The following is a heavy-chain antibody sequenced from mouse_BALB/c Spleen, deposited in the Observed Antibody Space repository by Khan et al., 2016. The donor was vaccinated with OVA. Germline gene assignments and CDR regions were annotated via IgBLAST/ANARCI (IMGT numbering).Heavy chain of an antibody. J-gene: IGHJ3*01. V-gene: IGHV1-69*02. Sequence: VQLQQPGAELVKPGASVKLSCKASGYTFSSYWMHWVKQRPGQGLEWIGEIDPSDSHTNYNQKFKGKATLNVDKSSSTAYMHLSSLTSEDSAVYYCARSYYYGSSTWCAYWGQGTLVTVAA. CDR2: IDPSDSHT. CDR3: ARSYYYGSSTWCAY. D-gene: IGHD1-1*01. CDR1: GYTFSSYW.